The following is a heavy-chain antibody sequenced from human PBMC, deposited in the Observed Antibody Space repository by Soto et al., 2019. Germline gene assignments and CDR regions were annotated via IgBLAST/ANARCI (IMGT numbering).Heavy chain of an antibody. CDR1: GQSFSGHS. CDR3: ARGSGIVALPGELEDVKYDY. J-gene: IGHJ4*02. D-gene: IGHD1-1*01. CDR2: INESGST. Sequence: QVQLQQWGAGLVKPAETLSLSCAVYGQSFSGHSWAWIRQPPGKGPEWIGEINESGSTYYNPSLKGRVTIATDTSKNQFSLKLSSVSAADTAAYFCARGSGIVALPGELEDVKYDYWGQGTLVNVSS. V-gene: IGHV4-34*01.